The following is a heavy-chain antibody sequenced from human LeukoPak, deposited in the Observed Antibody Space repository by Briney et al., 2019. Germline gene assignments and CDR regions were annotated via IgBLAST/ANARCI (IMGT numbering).Heavy chain of an antibody. CDR3: ARVHNWSFDF. V-gene: IGHV3-48*02. D-gene: IGHD1-1*01. Sequence: PGGSLRLSCAASGFTFSSYSMNWVRQAPGQGLEWVSYVGPRSSNIYYADSVKGRFTISRDNAKNSLYLQMNSLRDDDTAVYYCARVHNWSFDFWGQGALVTVSS. CDR2: VGPRSSNI. CDR1: GFTFSSYS. J-gene: IGHJ4*02.